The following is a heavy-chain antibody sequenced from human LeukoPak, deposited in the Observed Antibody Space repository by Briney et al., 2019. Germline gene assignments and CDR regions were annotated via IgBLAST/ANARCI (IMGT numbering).Heavy chain of an antibody. J-gene: IGHJ6*02. CDR3: ARKCPDYGDTRPYYRMDV. V-gene: IGHV4-31*03. Sequence: SETLSLTCTVSGDSISSGGYYWSWIRQHPGKGLEWIGHIYYSGGTYSNPSLKSRVKISVDTSKNQFSLKLTSVTAADTAVYYCARKCPDYGDTRPYYRMDVWGQGTTVTVSS. CDR1: GDSISSGGYY. D-gene: IGHD4-17*01. CDR2: IYYSGGT.